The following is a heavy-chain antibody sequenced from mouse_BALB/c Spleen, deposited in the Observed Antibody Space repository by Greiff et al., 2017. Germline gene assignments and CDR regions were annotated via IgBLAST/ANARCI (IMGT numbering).Heavy chain of an antibody. D-gene: IGHD2-1*01. V-gene: IGHV3-6*02. J-gene: IGHJ4*01. CDR1: GYSITSGYY. CDR2: ISYDGSN. CDR3: AREGGNYVLDY. Sequence: EVKVEESGPGLVKPSQSLSLTCSVTGYSITSGYYWNWIRQFPGNKLEWMGYISYDGSNNYNPSLKNRISITRDTSKNQFFLKLNSVTTEDTATYYCAREGGNYVLDYWGQGTSVTVSS.